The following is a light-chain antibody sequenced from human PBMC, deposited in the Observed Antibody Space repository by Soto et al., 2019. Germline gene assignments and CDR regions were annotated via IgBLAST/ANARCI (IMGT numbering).Light chain of an antibody. CDR3: AAWDDSLIGVL. V-gene: IGLV1-44*01. CDR1: TSNIGTNT. Sequence: QSVLTQPPSASGTPGQRVTMSCSGSTSNIGTNTVSWYRQLPGAAPQLLIHSNNKRPSGVPDRFSGSKSGTSASLAISGLQSEDEADYYCAAWDDSLIGVLFGGGTKLTVL. J-gene: IGLJ2*01. CDR2: SNN.